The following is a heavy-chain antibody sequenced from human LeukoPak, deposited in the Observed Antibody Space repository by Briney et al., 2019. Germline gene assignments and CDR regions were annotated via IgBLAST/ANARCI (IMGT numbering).Heavy chain of an antibody. J-gene: IGHJ6*02. D-gene: IGHD6-13*01. V-gene: IGHV1-69*04. CDR3: ASHIAAAGPTRDYYYYGMDV. CDR1: RGTFSNYA. Sequence: SVKVSCKASRGTFSNYAISWVRQAPGQGLERMGMIIPFFGIANYAQKFQGRVTITADKSTSTAYMELSSLRSEATAVYYCASHIAAAGPTRDYYYYGMDVWGQGTTVTVSS. CDR2: IIPFFGIA.